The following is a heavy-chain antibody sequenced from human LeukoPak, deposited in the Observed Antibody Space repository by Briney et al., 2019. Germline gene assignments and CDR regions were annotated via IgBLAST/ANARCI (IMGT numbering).Heavy chain of an antibody. J-gene: IGHJ4*02. CDR3: ARFLGPSGGLDY. CDR1: GDSFTTYW. V-gene: IGHV5-51*01. Sequence: GESLKISCKGSGDSFTTYWVAWLRQMPGKGLECMGIIYPGDSDTRYSPSFHGQVTISADKSISTAYLQWSSLKASDTAMYYCARFLGPSGGLDYWGQGTRVTVSS. CDR2: IYPGDSDT. D-gene: IGHD3/OR15-3a*01.